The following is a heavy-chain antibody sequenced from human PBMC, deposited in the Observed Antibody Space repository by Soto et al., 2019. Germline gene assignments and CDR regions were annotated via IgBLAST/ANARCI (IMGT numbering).Heavy chain of an antibody. Sequence: QVQLVQSGAEVKKPGSSVKVSCKASGGTFSPYTINWVRQAPGQGLEWMGRIIPFHGVTNYAQKFQARVTITADKSTSTADMELSRLRFEDTVMYNCTRGWEITVSTWLFGGFWGRGTLVTVSS. CDR2: IIPFHGVT. D-gene: IGHD3-9*01. V-gene: IGHV1-69*02. CDR1: GGTFSPYT. J-gene: IGHJ4*02. CDR3: TRGWEITVSTWLFGGF.